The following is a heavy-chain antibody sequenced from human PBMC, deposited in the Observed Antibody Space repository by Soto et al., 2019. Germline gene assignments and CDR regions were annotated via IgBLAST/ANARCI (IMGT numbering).Heavy chain of an antibody. V-gene: IGHV2-5*02. CDR1: GFSLSTSGVG. D-gene: IGHD3-10*01. Sequence: SGPTLVNPTQTLTLTCTFSGFSLSTSGVGVGWIRQPPGKALEWLALIYWDDDKRYSPSLKSRLTITKDTSKNQVVLTMTNMDPVDTATYYCAHIHGMVRGVITQYYYYYMDVWGKGTTVTVSS. CDR2: IYWDDDK. CDR3: AHIHGMVRGVITQYYYYYMDV. J-gene: IGHJ6*03.